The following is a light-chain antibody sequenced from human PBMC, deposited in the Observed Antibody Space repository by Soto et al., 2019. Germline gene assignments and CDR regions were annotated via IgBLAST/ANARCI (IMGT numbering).Light chain of an antibody. J-gene: IGKJ2*01. Sequence: DIQLTQSPSFLSASVGDRVTITCRASQGISSYVAWYQQKPGKAPKLLIHAASTLQSGVPSRFSRSGSGTEFTHTISSLQPEDFATYYCQQYDHPPYTFGQGTTLEIK. CDR2: AAS. CDR1: QGISSY. CDR3: QQYDHPPYT. V-gene: IGKV1-9*01.